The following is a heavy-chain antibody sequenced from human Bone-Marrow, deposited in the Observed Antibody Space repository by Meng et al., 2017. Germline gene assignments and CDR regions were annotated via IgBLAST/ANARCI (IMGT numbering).Heavy chain of an antibody. Sequence: GESLKISCAASGFTFSSYWMSWVRQAPGKGLEWVANIKQDGSEKYYVDSVKGRFTISRDNAKNSLYLQMNSLRAEDTAVYYCARSKVGDTMIVVVIGKAAFDIWGQGTMVTVSS. V-gene: IGHV3-7*01. D-gene: IGHD3-22*01. CDR1: GFTFSSYW. CDR2: IKQDGSEK. CDR3: ARSKVGDTMIVVVIGKAAFDI. J-gene: IGHJ3*02.